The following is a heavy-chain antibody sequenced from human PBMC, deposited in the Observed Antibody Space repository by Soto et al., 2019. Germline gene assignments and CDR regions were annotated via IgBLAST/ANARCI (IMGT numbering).Heavy chain of an antibody. D-gene: IGHD2-2*01. J-gene: IGHJ6*02. Sequence: SVKVSCKASGGTFSSYAISWVRQAPGQGLEWMGGIIPIFGTANYAQKFQGRVTITADESTSTAYMELSSLRSEDTAVYYCARPQRVVVPAASYYYYGMDVWGQGTTVTVSS. V-gene: IGHV1-69*13. CDR2: IIPIFGTA. CDR3: ARPQRVVVPAASYYYYGMDV. CDR1: GGTFSSYA.